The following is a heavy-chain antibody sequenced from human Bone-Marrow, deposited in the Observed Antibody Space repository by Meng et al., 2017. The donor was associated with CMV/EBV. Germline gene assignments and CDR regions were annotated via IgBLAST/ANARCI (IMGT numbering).Heavy chain of an antibody. J-gene: IGHJ4*02. D-gene: IGHD3-22*01. CDR2: ISSSSSYI. CDR3: TTDINYYDSSGLGDY. CDR1: GFTFSSYS. V-gene: IGHV3-21*01. Sequence: SGFTFSSYSMNWVRQAPGKGLEWVSSISSSSSYIYYADSVKGRFTISRDNAKNSLYLQMNSLRAEDTAVYYCTTDINYYDSSGLGDYWGRGTLVTVSS.